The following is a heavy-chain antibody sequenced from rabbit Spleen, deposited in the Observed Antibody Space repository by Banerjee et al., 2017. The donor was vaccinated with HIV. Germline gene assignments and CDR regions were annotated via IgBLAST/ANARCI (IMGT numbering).Heavy chain of an antibody. Sequence: QSLEESGGDPVKPGASLTLTCTASGFSFSSSYYMCWVRQAPGKGPEWIACIYNVDGSTYYASWAKGRFTISKTSSTTVTLQMTSLTAADTATYFCVRGASGSGYYSLWGPGTLVTVS. V-gene: IGHV1S40*01. D-gene: IGHD1-1*01. CDR3: VRGASGSGYYSL. CDR2: IYNVDGST. J-gene: IGHJ4*01. CDR1: GFSFSSSYY.